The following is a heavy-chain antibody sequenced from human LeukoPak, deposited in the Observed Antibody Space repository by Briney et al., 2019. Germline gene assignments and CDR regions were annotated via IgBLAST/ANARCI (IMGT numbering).Heavy chain of an antibody. CDR3: ARHNYCKNGVCHRFSDY. CDR1: DYSISSGYY. V-gene: IGHV4-38-2*01. CDR2: TYHSGST. D-gene: IGHD2-8*01. Sequence: SETLSLTCVVSDYSISSGYYWGWIRQPPGKGLEWIGSTYHSGSTYYNPSLKSRVTISVDTSKNQFSLKLSSVTAADTAVYYCARHNYCKNGVCHRFSDYCGQGTLVTVSS. J-gene: IGHJ4*02.